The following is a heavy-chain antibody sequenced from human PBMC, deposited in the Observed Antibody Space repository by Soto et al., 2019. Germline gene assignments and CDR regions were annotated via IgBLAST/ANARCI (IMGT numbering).Heavy chain of an antibody. Sequence: SVKVSCKASGGTFSSYAISWVRQAPGQGLEWMGGIIPIFGTANYAQKFQGRVTMTRDTSISTAYMELSRLRSDDTAVYYCARDRYYYDSSGYYAVSVYGMDVCGQGITLTVSS. V-gene: IGHV1-69*05. CDR3: ARDRYYYDSSGYYAVSVYGMDV. CDR1: GGTFSSYA. CDR2: IIPIFGTA. J-gene: IGHJ6*02. D-gene: IGHD3-22*01.